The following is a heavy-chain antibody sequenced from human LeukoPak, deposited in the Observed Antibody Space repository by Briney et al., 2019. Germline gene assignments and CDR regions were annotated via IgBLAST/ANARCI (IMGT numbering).Heavy chain of an antibody. D-gene: IGHD4-17*01. CDR2: ISSSSSTI. J-gene: IGHJ4*02. CDR3: ARLSVGDHGDY. Sequence: PGGSLRLSCAASGFTFSSYSMNWVRQAPGKGLEWVSYISSSSSTIYYADSVKGRFTISRDNAKNSLYLQMSSLRAEDTAVYYCARLSVGDHGDYWGQGTLVTVSS. V-gene: IGHV3-48*01. CDR1: GFTFSSYS.